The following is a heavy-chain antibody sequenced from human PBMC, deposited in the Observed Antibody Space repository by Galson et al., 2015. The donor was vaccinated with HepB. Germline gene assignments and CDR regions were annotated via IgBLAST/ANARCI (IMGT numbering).Heavy chain of an antibody. CDR1: GFTFSSYW. CDR2: IYSDGSIT. Sequence: SLRLWCAASGFTFSSYWMHWVRQAPGKGLVWVSRIYSDGSITNYADSVKGRFAISRDNAKNTLYLQMNSLRAEDTAVYYCARDPGVGATQRGFDYWGQGTLVTVSS. V-gene: IGHV3-74*01. D-gene: IGHD1-26*01. CDR3: ARDPGVGATQRGFDY. J-gene: IGHJ4*02.